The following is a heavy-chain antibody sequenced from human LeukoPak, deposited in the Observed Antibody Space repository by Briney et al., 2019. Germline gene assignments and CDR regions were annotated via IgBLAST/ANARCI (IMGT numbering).Heavy chain of an antibody. V-gene: IGHV3-7*01. CDR3: ARDFNPSCGDNCYLDAFDI. D-gene: IGHD2-21*01. Sequence: GGSLRLSCAASGFIFSKYWMTWVRQAPGRGLEWVANIKRDGSVIHYVDSVKGRFTISRDNTKNSLYLQMDSLRAEDTAVYYCARDFNPSCGDNCYLDAFDIWGQGTMVTVSS. CDR1: GFIFSKYW. CDR2: IKRDGSVI. J-gene: IGHJ3*02.